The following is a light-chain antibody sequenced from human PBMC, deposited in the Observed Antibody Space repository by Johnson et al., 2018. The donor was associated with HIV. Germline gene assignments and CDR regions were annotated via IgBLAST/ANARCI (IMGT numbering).Light chain of an antibody. Sequence: QSVLTQPPSVSAAPGQKVTISCSGSSSNIGTNSVSWYQQLPGTAPRLLIYENNKRPSGIPDRFSGSQSGTSATLGITGLQLGDEADYYCGTWDSSLSVYVFGTGTKVTVL. CDR3: GTWDSSLSVYV. CDR2: ENN. J-gene: IGLJ1*01. CDR1: SSNIGTNS. V-gene: IGLV1-51*02.